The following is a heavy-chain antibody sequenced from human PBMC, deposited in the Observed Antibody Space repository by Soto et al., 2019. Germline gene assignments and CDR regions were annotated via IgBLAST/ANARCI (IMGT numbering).Heavy chain of an antibody. Sequence: SETLSLTCTVSGGSIISYYCIFIRQPSGKGLEWIGRIYTSGSTNYNPSLKSRVTMSVDTSKNQFSLKLSSVTAADTAVYYCARDLKFGQADYWGQGSQVTVSS. J-gene: IGHJ4*02. V-gene: IGHV4-4*07. CDR3: ARDLKFGQADY. D-gene: IGHD3-10*01. CDR1: GGSIISYY. CDR2: IYTSGST.